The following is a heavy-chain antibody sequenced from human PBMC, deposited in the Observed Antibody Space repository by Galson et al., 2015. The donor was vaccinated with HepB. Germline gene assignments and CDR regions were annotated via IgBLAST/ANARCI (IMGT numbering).Heavy chain of an antibody. D-gene: IGHD2-8*01. CDR2: IIPIFGTA. CDR1: GDTFSSNA. V-gene: IGHV1-69*06. CDR3: ARPLVLNGRFNPGVGPFHI. Sequence: SVKVSCKASGDTFSSNAIGWVRQAPGQGLEWMGGIIPIFGTAKYAQRFQSRVAMSVDTSKNQLSLTLSSVTAADTAVYYCARPLVLNGRFNPGVGPFHIWGHGTMVTVSA. J-gene: IGHJ3*02.